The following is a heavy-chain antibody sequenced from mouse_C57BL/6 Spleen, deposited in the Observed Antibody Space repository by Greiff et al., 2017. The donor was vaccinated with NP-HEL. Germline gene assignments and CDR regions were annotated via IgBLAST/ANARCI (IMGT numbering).Heavy chain of an antibody. Sequence: VQLQQPGTELVKPGASVKLSCKASGYTFTSYWMHWVKQRPGQGLEWIGNINPSNGGTNYNEKFKSKATLTVDKSSSTAYMQLSSLTSEDSAVYYCASQRIYGYDWFAYWGQGTLVTVSA. CDR3: ASQRIYGYDWFAY. D-gene: IGHD2-2*01. CDR2: INPSNGGT. J-gene: IGHJ3*01. V-gene: IGHV1-53*01. CDR1: GYTFTSYW.